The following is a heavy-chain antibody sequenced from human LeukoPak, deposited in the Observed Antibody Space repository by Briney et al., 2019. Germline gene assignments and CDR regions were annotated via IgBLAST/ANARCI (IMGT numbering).Heavy chain of an antibody. D-gene: IGHD3-3*01. J-gene: IGHJ4*02. CDR2: ISSSSSYI. CDR1: GFTFGDYA. CDR3: ARDLSSYYDFWSGPGKTYYFDY. V-gene: IGHV3-21*01. Sequence: SGGSLRLSCTASGFTFGDYAMSWFRQAPGKGLEWVSSISSSSSYIYYADSVKGRFTISRDNAKNSLYLQMNSLRAEDTAVYYCARDLSSYYDFWSGPGKTYYFDYWGQGTLVTVPS.